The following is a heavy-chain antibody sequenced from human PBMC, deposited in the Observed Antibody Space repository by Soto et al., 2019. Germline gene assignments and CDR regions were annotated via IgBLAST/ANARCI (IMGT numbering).Heavy chain of an antibody. V-gene: IGHV3-30-3*01. CDR3: ARSTWGRGMDV. Sequence: GGSLRLSCAASGLTFSNYAMHWVRQAPGKGLEWVAVISYDGSNKYYADSVKGRFTISRDNSKNTLYLQMNSLRVEDTAVYYCARSTWGRGMDVWGQGTTVTVSS. CDR2: ISYDGSNK. J-gene: IGHJ6*02. CDR1: GLTFSNYA. D-gene: IGHD3-16*01.